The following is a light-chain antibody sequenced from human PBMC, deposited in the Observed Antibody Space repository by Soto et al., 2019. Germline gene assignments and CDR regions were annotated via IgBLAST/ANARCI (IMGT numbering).Light chain of an antibody. CDR2: GAS. CDR3: QQHDILPIT. V-gene: IGKV3-20*01. Sequence: ENVLSQSPGTLSLSPGERATLSCRASQSVSSYSLAWYQHKPGQAPRLLISGASRRATGIPDRFSGAGSGTDFTLTISRLEPEDFALYYCQQHDILPITFGQGTRLEIK. J-gene: IGKJ5*01. CDR1: QSVSSYS.